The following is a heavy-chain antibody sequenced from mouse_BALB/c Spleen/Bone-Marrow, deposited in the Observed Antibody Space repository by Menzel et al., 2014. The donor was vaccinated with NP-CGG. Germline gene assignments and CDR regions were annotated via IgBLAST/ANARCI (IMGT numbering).Heavy chain of an antibody. D-gene: IGHD2-10*01. CDR2: MNSDGGST. CDR1: GFTFSRYG. CDR3: ARAYY. J-gene: IGHJ3*01. V-gene: IGHV5-6-3*01. Sequence: EVKLMESGGGLVQFGGSLKLSCAASGFTFSRYGMSWVRQTPDKRLELVAIMNSDGGSTYYPDSVKGRFTISRDNAKDTLYLQMSSLKSEDTAMYYCARAYYWGQGTLVTVSA.